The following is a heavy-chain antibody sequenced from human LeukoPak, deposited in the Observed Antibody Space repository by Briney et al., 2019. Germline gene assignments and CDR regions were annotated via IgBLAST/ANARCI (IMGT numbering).Heavy chain of an antibody. D-gene: IGHD3-10*01. CDR2: TQSIVNGGTT. V-gene: IGHV3-15*01. CDR3: TTHYRPGSHYNIFDY. Sequence: GGSLRLSCAASGITFSDTWLGWVRRAPGKGLEWVARTQSIVNGGTTDYAAPVKGRFTVSRDDSKDMVFLQMNSLETEDTAVYYCTTHYRPGSHYNIFDYWGQGTLVTVSS. CDR1: GITFSDTW. J-gene: IGHJ4*02.